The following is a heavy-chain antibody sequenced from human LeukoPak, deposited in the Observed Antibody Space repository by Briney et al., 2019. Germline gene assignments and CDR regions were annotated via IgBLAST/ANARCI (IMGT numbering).Heavy chain of an antibody. CDR2: ISGSGGST. D-gene: IGHD3-3*01. Sequence: GGSLRLSCAASGFTFSSYAMSWVRQAPGKGLEWASAISGSGGSTYYADSVKGRFTISRDNSKNTLYLQMNSLRAEDTAVYYCADDFWSGYSDFGMDVWGQGTTVTVSS. CDR1: GFTFSSYA. CDR3: ADDFWSGYSDFGMDV. V-gene: IGHV3-23*01. J-gene: IGHJ6*02.